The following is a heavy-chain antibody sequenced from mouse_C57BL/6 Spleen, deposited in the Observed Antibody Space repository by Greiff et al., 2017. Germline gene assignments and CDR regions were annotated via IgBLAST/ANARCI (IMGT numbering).Heavy chain of an antibody. CDR3: ARCGYYGYFDV. V-gene: IGHV1-80*01. CDR2: IYPGDGDT. J-gene: IGHJ1*03. Sequence: QFQLQQSGAELVTPGASVKISCKASGYAFSSYWMNWVKQRPGPGLEWIGQIYPGDGDTTYNGKFKGKATLTADKSSSTAYMQLSSLTSEDSAVYFCARCGYYGYFDVWGTGTTVTVSS. CDR1: GYAFSSYW. D-gene: IGHD2-2*01.